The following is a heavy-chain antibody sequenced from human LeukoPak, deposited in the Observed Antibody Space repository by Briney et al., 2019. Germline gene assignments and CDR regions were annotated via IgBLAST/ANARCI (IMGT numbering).Heavy chain of an antibody. D-gene: IGHD6-19*01. Sequence: SETLSLTCTVSGGSISSYYWSWIRQPPGEALQWIGYIFFTGNTNYNPSLRSRVTISIDTSKNQFSLQLSSVTAADTAVYYCARESSWLGLYYFDYWGQGTLVTVSS. CDR3: ARESSWLGLYYFDY. CDR2: IFFTGNT. CDR1: GGSISSYY. V-gene: IGHV4-59*12. J-gene: IGHJ4*02.